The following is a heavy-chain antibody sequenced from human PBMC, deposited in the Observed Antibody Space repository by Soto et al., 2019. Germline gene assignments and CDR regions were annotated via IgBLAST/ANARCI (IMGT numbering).Heavy chain of an antibody. D-gene: IGHD2-21*02. CDR2: IIPLFGTA. V-gene: IGHV1-69*06. Sequence: QVYLVQSGAEVKKPGSSVKISCKASGGIFSSNTINWVRQAAGQGLEWMGGIIPLFGTANYAEKFQGRVTITEDKSTKTEYMELTSLRSEDTAVYYCASKAACGGDCYAFASWGQGTLVTVSS. CDR3: ASKAACGGDCYAFAS. CDR1: GGIFSSNT. J-gene: IGHJ4*02.